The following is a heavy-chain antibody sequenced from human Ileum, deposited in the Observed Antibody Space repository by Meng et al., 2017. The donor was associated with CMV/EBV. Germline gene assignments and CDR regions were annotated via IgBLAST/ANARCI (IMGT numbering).Heavy chain of an antibody. CDR2: INPTNGGT. J-gene: IGHJ4*02. CDR1: GYTLSTYH. Sequence: QVQLLQSGAEVRKPGASVKVSCKASGYTLSTYHMHWLRQAPGQGLEWMGVINPTNGGTDYAQQFQGRVTMTTDTSTNTVYLELSSLTSDDTAVYYCARVLVAGRAEYHYWGQGTLVTVSS. D-gene: IGHD6-19*01. CDR3: ARVLVAGRAEYHY. V-gene: IGHV1-46*01.